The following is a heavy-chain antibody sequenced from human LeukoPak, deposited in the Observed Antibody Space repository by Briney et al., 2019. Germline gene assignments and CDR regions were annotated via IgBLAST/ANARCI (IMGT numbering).Heavy chain of an antibody. Sequence: SETLSLTCAVYGGSFSGYYWSWIRQPPGKGLEWIGEINHSGSTNYNPSLKSRVTISVDTSKNQFSLKLSSVTAADTAVYYCARHHGAETIDHDAFDIWGQGTMVTVSS. D-gene: IGHD3-9*01. V-gene: IGHV4-34*01. CDR1: GGSFSGYY. J-gene: IGHJ3*02. CDR2: INHSGST. CDR3: ARHHGAETIDHDAFDI.